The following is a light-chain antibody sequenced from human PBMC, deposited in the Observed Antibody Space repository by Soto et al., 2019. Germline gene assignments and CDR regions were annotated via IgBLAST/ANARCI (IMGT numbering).Light chain of an antibody. V-gene: IGKV3-11*01. CDR2: DAS. J-gene: IGKJ3*01. CDR3: QQRCNWPLT. CDR1: QRGSGC. Sequence: EIVLTQSPATLSLSPGGRATLSCRASQRGSGCLAWYQQQPGQAPRLLIYDASNRATGIPARFSGSGSGTDFTLTISSLATEDFATYYCQQRCNWPLTFGPGTKVDI.